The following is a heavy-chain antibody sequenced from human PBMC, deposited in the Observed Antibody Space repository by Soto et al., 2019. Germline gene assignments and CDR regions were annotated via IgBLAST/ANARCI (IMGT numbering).Heavy chain of an antibody. CDR3: ARLSVADWFDP. CDR1: GGSISSDY. J-gene: IGHJ5*02. Sequence: QVHLQESGPGLVKPSETLSLTCTVSGGSISSDYWTWVRQPPGKGLEWIGYRYYSGTAKYNSSLKSRVTISVDTSKNQFYLKLSSVTVADTAVYYCARLSVADWFDPCGPGIQVTVSS. CDR2: RYYSGTA. D-gene: IGHD2-15*01. V-gene: IGHV4-59*01.